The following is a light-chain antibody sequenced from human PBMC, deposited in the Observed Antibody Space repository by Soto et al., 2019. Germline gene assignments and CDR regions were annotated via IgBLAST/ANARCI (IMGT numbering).Light chain of an antibody. CDR2: DAS. J-gene: IGKJ4*01. CDR3: QQLST. CDR1: QNINIY. Sequence: EIVLTQSPATLSLSPGERATLSCRASQNINIYLAWYQQRPGQAPRLLIYDASNRATGVPGRFSGSGSGTDFTLTISSLEPEDFAVYYCQQLSTFGGGTKVEI. V-gene: IGKV3-11*01.